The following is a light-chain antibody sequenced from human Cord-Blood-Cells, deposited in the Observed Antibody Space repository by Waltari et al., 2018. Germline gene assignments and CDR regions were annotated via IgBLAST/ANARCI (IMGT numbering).Light chain of an antibody. CDR3: SSYTSSSTVV. V-gene: IGLV2-14*01. CDR2: EVS. Sequence: QSALTQPASVSGSPGQSIPISCTGTSRDVGGYKYVSWYQQHPGKAPKLMIYEVSNRPSGVSNRFSGSKSGNTASLTISGLQAEDEADYYCSSYTSSSTVVFGGGTKLTVL. CDR1: SRDVGGYKY. J-gene: IGLJ2*01.